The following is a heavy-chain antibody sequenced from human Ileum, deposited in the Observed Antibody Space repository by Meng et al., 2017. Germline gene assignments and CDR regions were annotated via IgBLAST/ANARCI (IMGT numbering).Heavy chain of an antibody. CDR1: GGSVSRAGYQ. D-gene: IGHD1-26*01. CDR2: AST. CDR3: ARDHMGSLDY. J-gene: IGHJ4*02. V-gene: IGHV4-61*08. Sequence: HRLWSGTGLVNPSETLSLICTVSGGSVSRAGYQWGWIRQPPGKGLEWIGYASTNYNPSLKSRVTISLDTSRNQFSLSLSSVTAADTAVYYCARDHMGSLDYWGQGILVTVSS.